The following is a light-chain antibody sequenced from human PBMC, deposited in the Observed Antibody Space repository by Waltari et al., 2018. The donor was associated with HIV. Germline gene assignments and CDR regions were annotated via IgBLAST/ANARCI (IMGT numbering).Light chain of an antibody. CDR1: RSNIGAGYD. Sequence: QSVLTQPPSVSGAPGQRVTISCTGSRSNIGAGYDVHWYQQLPGTAPKLLSYGNTKRPSGVPDRFSGSKSGTSASLAITGLQAEDEADYYCQSYDSSLSASVFGEGTKLTVL. V-gene: IGLV1-40*01. CDR2: GNT. CDR3: QSYDSSLSASV. J-gene: IGLJ2*01.